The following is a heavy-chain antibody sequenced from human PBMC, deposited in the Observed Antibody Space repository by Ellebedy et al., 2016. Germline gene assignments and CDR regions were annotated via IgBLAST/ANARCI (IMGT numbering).Heavy chain of an antibody. CDR3: ARDLSGVFRGSYYFDY. CDR1: GYSFSNNY. J-gene: IGHJ4*02. Sequence: ASVKVSCKASGYSFSNNYMHWVRQAPGQGLEWMGIINPTDGDTIYAQRFEGRVTMTRDTSTTSVYMELSSLTSEDTAVFYCARDLSGVFRGSYYFDYWGQGSLVTVSS. CDR2: INPTDGDT. V-gene: IGHV1-46*01. D-gene: IGHD1-26*01.